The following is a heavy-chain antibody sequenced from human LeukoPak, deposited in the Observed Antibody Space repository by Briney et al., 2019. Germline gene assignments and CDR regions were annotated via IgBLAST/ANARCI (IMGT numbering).Heavy chain of an antibody. CDR1: GDSVSSKSGG. J-gene: IGHJ5*01. CDR3: AREQLWSGPNRFDS. V-gene: IGHV6-1*01. CDR2: TYYTSKWYN. Sequence: SQTLSLTCGISGDSVSSKSGGWNWIRQSPSRGLEWLGRTYYTSKWYNEYAVSMKSRITINSDTSKNQLSLHLDSVTPEDTAVYYCAREQLWSGPNRFDSWGQGTLVTVPS. D-gene: IGHD3-10*02.